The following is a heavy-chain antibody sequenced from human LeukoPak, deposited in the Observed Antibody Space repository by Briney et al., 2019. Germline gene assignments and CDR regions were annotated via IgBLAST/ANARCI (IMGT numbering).Heavy chain of an antibody. Sequence: SETLSLTCTVSGGSISSSSSYWGWIRQPPGKGLEWIGSIYYSGSTYYNPSLKSRVTISVDTSKNQFSLKLSSVTAADTAVYYCARGADSSSFDYWGQGTLVTVSS. J-gene: IGHJ4*02. CDR3: ARGADSSSFDY. CDR1: GGSISSSSSY. D-gene: IGHD6-6*01. V-gene: IGHV4-39*01. CDR2: IYYSGST.